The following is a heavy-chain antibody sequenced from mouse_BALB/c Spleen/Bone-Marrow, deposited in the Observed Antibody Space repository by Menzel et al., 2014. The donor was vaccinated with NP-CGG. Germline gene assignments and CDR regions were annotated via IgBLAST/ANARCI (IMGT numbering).Heavy chain of an antibody. D-gene: IGHD2-3*01. Sequence: EVKLMESGGGLVQPGGSLKLSCAASGFDFSRYWMSWVRQAPGKGLQWIGEINPDSNTINYTPSLKDEFIISRDNAKNTLYLQMSKVRSEDTALYYCARLGYYGGFAYWGQGTLVTVSA. V-gene: IGHV4-1*02. CDR3: ARLGYYGGFAY. J-gene: IGHJ3*01. CDR1: GFDFSRYW. CDR2: INPDSNTI.